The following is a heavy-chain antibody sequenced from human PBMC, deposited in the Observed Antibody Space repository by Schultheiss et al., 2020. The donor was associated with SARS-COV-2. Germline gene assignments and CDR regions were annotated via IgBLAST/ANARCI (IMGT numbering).Heavy chain of an antibody. CDR2: INPNSGGT. J-gene: IGHJ5*02. V-gene: IGHV1-18*01. Sequence: ASVKVSCKASGYTFTSYGISWVRQAPGQGLEWMGWINPNSGGTNYAQKFQGWVTMTEDTSTDTAYMELSSLRSEDTAVYYCATGPPLNRGWFDPWGQGTLVTVSS. D-gene: IGHD2/OR15-2a*01. CDR1: GYTFTSYG. CDR3: ATGPPLNRGWFDP.